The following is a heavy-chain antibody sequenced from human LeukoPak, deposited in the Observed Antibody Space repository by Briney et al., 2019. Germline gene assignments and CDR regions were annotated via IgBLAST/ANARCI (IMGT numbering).Heavy chain of an antibody. J-gene: IGHJ4*02. Sequence: ASVKVSCKASGYTFTSYNINWVRQATGQGLEWMGWMNPNSGNTGYAQKFQGRVTMTRNTSISTAYMELSSLRSEDTAVYYCARGRGGYDDYYFDYWGQGTLVTVSS. CDR3: ARGRGGYDDYYFDY. D-gene: IGHD5-12*01. CDR1: GYTFTSYN. V-gene: IGHV1-8*01. CDR2: MNPNSGNT.